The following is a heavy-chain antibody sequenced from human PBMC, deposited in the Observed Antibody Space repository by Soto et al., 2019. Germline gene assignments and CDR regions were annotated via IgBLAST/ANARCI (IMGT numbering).Heavy chain of an antibody. J-gene: IGHJ3*02. CDR2: ISYDGSNK. CDR1: GFTFSSYA. CDR3: AKEGPGVDDSSGYYYGGKWAFDI. V-gene: IGHV3-30-3*02. Sequence: GGSLRLSCAASGFTFSSYAMHWVRQAPGKGLEWVAVISYDGSNKYYADSVKGRFTISRDNSKNTLYLQMNSLRAEDTAVYYCAKEGPGVDDSSGYYYGGKWAFDIWGQGTMVTVSS. D-gene: IGHD3-22*01.